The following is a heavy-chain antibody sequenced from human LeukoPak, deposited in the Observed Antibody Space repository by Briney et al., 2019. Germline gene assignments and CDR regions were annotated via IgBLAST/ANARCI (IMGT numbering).Heavy chain of an antibody. J-gene: IGHJ6*02. CDR2: IWYDGSNK. D-gene: IGHD3-10*01. CDR1: GFTFSSYG. Sequence: GGSLRLSCSASGFTFSSYGMHWVRQAPGKGLEWVAVIWYDGSNKYYADSVKGRFTISRDNSKSTLYLQMNSLRAEDTAVYYCAKALGLDGSGPYYYGMDVWGQGTTVTVSS. CDR3: AKALGLDGSGPYYYGMDV. V-gene: IGHV3-30*02.